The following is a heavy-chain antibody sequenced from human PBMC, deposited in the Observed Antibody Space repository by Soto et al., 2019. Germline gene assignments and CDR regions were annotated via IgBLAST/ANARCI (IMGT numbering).Heavy chain of an antibody. Sequence: SETLSLTCVVYCGSFSGYYWSWIRQPPGNGLYCIGEINHSVITNXXPSLKSRXXISVDTSKNHXSLKLXSVTAAYTAVXYCARGPLRGGGGMDVWGQGTTVTVSS. V-gene: IGHV4-34*01. CDR2: INHSVIT. D-gene: IGHD2-15*01. CDR3: ARGPLRGGGGMDV. CDR1: CGSFSGYY. J-gene: IGHJ6*02.